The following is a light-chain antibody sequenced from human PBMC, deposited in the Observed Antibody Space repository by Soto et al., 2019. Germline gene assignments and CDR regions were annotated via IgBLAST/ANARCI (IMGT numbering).Light chain of an antibody. J-gene: IGLJ1*01. V-gene: IGLV2-14*03. CDR3: NSYREDHPRFYV. CDR1: HSDIGNYNY. CDR2: DVG. Sequence: QSALTQPASVSGSPGQSITISCTGTHSDIGNYNYVSWYQHLPSKAPKLMIYDVGSRPSGVSSRFSGSKSGNTASLAISGLQAEDEADYYCNSYREDHPRFYVFGTGTKVTVL.